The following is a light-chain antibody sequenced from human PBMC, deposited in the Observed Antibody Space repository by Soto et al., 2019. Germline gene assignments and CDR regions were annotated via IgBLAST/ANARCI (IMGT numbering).Light chain of an antibody. CDR3: QQYTGSPWT. CDR1: QSIYSNF. V-gene: IGKV3-20*01. CDR2: GAS. Sequence: IVLTPSPGTLCLSPGERATVYCRASQSIYSNFLAWYQQKPGQAPRLLIYGASSRATGIPVRFSGSGSGTDFTLTISRLEPEDFAVYYWQQYTGSPWTFGKGTKVEIK. J-gene: IGKJ1*01.